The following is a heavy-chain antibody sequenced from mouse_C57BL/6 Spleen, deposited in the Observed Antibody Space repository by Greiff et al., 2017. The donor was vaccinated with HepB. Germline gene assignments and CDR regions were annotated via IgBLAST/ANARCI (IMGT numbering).Heavy chain of an antibody. CDR2: IHPNSGST. D-gene: IGHD4-1*01. V-gene: IGHV1-64*01. CDR3: ARFKLGRDY. Sequence: QVQLQQPGAELVRPGSSVKLSCKASGYTFTSYWMHWVKQRPGQGLEWIGMIHPNSGSTNYNEKFKSKATLTVDKSSSTAYMQLSSLTSEDSAVYYCARFKLGRDYWGQGTTLTVSS. CDR1: GYTFTSYW. J-gene: IGHJ2*01.